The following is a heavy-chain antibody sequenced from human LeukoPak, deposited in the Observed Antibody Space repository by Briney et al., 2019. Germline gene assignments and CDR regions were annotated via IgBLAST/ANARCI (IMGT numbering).Heavy chain of an antibody. CDR3: ARGAYISDKFPLHY. CDR1: GYTFTGYF. J-gene: IGHJ4*02. CDR2: MNPNSGAT. D-gene: IGHD3-9*01. V-gene: IGHV1-2*02. Sequence: GASVKVSCKASGYTFTGYFMYWVRQAPGQGLEWMGWMNPNSGATEYQQNFQGRVTMTRGTSISTAYMELSSLRSDDAAVYYCARGAYISDKFPLHYWGQGTLVTVSS.